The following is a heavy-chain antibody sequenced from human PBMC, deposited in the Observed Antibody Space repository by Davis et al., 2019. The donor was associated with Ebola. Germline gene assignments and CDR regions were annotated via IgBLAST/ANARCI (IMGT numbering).Heavy chain of an antibody. CDR3: ARDKGYSYGYLQSVSPIDY. D-gene: IGHD5-18*01. V-gene: IGHV7-4-1*02. CDR2: INTNTGNP. Sequence: AASVKVSCKASGYTFTSYAMNWVRQAPGQGLEWMGWINTNTGNPTYAQGFTGRFVFSLDTSVSTAYLQISSLKAEDTAVYYCARDKGYSYGYLQSVSPIDYWGQGTLVTVSS. CDR1: GYTFTSYA. J-gene: IGHJ4*02.